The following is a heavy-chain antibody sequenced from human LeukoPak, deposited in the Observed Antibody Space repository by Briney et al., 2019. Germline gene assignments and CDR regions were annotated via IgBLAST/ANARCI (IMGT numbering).Heavy chain of an antibody. V-gene: IGHV1-8*01. CDR1: GYTFTSYD. CDR3: ARIESSSWYRYYYMDV. D-gene: IGHD6-13*01. CDR2: MNPNSGNT. J-gene: IGHJ6*03. Sequence: ASEKVSCKASGYTFTSYDINWVRQATGQGLEWMGWMNPNSGNTGYAQKFQGRVTMTRNTSISTAYMELSSLRSEDTSVYYCARIESSSWYRYYYMDVWGKGTTVTVSS.